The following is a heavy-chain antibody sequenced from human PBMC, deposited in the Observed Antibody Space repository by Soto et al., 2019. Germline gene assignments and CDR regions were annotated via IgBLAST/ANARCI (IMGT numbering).Heavy chain of an antibody. CDR3: AKSPKVISTSLDY. J-gene: IGHJ4*02. CDR1: GFAFSTYA. Sequence: GGSLRLSXAAAGFAFSTYAMTWVRQAPGKGLEWVSVISGSGGSSYYAAPVKGRFTISRDNSKNTLFLQMNSLRAEDAAIYYCAKSPKVISTSLDYWGQGSLVTVSS. V-gene: IGHV3-23*01. D-gene: IGHD3-22*01. CDR2: ISGSGGSS.